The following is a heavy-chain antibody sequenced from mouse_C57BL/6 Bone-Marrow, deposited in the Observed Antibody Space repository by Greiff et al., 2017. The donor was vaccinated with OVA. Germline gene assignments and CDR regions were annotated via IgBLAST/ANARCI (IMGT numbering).Heavy chain of an antibody. CDR1: GFTFSDYY. V-gene: IGHV5-12*01. D-gene: IGHD2-12*01. Sequence: DVKLVESGGGLVQPGGSLKLSCAASGFTFSDYYMYWVRQTPEKRLEWVAYISNGGGSTYYPDTVKGRFTISRDNAKNTLYLQMSRLKSEDTAMYYCARHPYSSYAMDYWGQGTSVTVSS. CDR2: ISNGGGST. CDR3: ARHPYSSYAMDY. J-gene: IGHJ4*01.